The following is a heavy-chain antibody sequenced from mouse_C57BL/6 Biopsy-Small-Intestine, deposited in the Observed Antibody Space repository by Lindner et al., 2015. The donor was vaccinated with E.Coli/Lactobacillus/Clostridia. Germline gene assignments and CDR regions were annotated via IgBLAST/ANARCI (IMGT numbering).Heavy chain of an antibody. V-gene: IGHV5-17*01. J-gene: IGHJ4*01. CDR3: ARPHYYAMDY. CDR2: ISSGSSTI. CDR1: GFTFSDYG. Sequence: VQLQESGGGLVKPGGSRKLSCAASGFTFSDYGMHWVRQAPEKGLEWVAYISSGSSTIYYADTVKGRFTISRDNAKNTLFLQMTSLRSEDTAMYYCARPHYYAMDYRGQGTSVTVSS.